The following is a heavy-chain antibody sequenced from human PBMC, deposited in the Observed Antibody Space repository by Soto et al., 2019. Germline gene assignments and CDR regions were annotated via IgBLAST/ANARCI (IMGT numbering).Heavy chain of an antibody. J-gene: IGHJ4*02. CDR2: IWYDGSNK. D-gene: IGHD1-26*01. CDR1: GFTFSSYG. Sequence: QVQLVESGGGVVQPGRSLRLSCAASGFTFSSYGMHWVRQAPGKGLEWVAVIWYDGSNKYYADSVKGRFTISRDNSKNTLYLQMNSLRAEDTAVYYCARETEVELLNLYYFDYWGQGTLVTVSS. CDR3: ARETEVELLNLYYFDY. V-gene: IGHV3-33*01.